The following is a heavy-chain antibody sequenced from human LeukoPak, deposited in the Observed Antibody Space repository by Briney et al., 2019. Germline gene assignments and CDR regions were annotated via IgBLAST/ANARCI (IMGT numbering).Heavy chain of an antibody. Sequence: TGGSLRLSCAASGFTSGISWMSWVRQAPGKGLEWVANINQDGSAQYYVDSVKGRFTISRDNAKSSLSLQMNSLRAEDTAVYYCARSAGWGQGILVTVSS. CDR2: INQDGSAQ. V-gene: IGHV3-7*01. CDR1: GFTSGISW. J-gene: IGHJ4*02. CDR3: ARSAG.